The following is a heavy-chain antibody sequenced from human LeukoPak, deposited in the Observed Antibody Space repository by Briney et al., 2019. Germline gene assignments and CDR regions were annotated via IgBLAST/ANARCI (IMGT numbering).Heavy chain of an antibody. D-gene: IGHD2-2*01. Sequence: SVKVSCKASGGTFSSYAISWVRQAPGQGLEWMGRIIPILGIANYAQKFQGRVTITADKSTSTAYMELSSLRSEDTAVYYCASTDIVVVPAAMPDDHYYYGMDVWGQGTTVTVSS. CDR1: GGTFSSYA. CDR3: ASTDIVVVPAAMPDDHYYYGMDV. CDR2: IIPILGIA. J-gene: IGHJ6*02. V-gene: IGHV1-69*04.